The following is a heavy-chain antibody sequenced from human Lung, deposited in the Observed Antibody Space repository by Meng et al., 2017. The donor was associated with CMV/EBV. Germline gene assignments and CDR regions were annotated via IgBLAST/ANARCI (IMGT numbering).Heavy chain of an antibody. V-gene: IGHV3-11*01. CDR2: ISSSGSTI. D-gene: IGHD3-3*01. J-gene: IGHJ6*02. CDR3: ARDKAYDFWSGHYYYGMDV. Sequence: GESXKISCAASGFTFSDYYMSWIRQAPGKGLEWVSYISSSGSTIYYADSVKGRFTISRDNAKNSLYLQMNSLRAEDTAVYYCARDKAYDFWSGHYYYGMDVWXQGTXVTVSS. CDR1: GFTFSDYY.